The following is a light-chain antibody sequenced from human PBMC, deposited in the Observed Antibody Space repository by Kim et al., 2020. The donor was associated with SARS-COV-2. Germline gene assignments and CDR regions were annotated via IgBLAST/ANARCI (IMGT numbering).Light chain of an antibody. J-gene: IGKJ1*01. CDR3: QQRSNWPRT. CDR2: DIS. CDR1: QSVSKY. V-gene: IGKV3-11*01. Sequence: LSPGERATLSCRASQSVSKYLAWYQHKPGQAPRLLIYDISHRATGVPARFSGSGSGTDFTLTISSLEPEDFAVYYCQQRSNWPRTFGQGTKVEIK.